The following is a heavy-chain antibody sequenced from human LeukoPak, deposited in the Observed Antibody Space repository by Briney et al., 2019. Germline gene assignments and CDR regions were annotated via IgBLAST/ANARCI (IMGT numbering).Heavy chain of an antibody. J-gene: IGHJ3*02. Sequence: SSETLSLTCTVSGGSISTYYWSWIRQPPGKGLEWIGYIYYSGSTNYNPSLKSRVIISVDTFKNHTSMNLTSVNAADTAVSYCARVQKDIVVVVGDAPHDAFDIWGQGTLVTVSS. V-gene: IGHV4-59*01. D-gene: IGHD2-15*01. CDR1: GGSISTYY. CDR2: IYYSGST. CDR3: ARVQKDIVVVVGDAPHDAFDI.